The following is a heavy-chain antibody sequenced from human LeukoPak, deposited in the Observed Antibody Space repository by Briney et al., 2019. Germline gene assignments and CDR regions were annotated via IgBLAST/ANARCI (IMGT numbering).Heavy chain of an antibody. D-gene: IGHD1-26*01. V-gene: IGHV4-59*08. CDR3: ARHQVGAIDY. CDR2: IYYGGST. CDR1: GGSISSYY. J-gene: IGHJ4*02. Sequence: PSETLSLTCTVSGGSISSYYWSWIRQPPGKGLEWIGYIYYGGSTNYNPSLKSRVTISVDTSKNQFSLKLSSVTAADTAVYYCARHQVGAIDYWGQGTLVTVSS.